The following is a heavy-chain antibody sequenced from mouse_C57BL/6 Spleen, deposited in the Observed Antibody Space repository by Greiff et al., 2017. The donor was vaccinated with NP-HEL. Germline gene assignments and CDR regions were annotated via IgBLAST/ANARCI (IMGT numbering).Heavy chain of an antibody. V-gene: IGHV1-50*01. D-gene: IGHD1-1*01. CDR3: ARSTTVVRDYAMDY. CDR2: IDPSDSYT. Sequence: QVQLQQSGAELVKPGASVKLSCKASGYTFTSYWMQWVNQRPGQGLEWIGEIDPSDSYTNYNQKFKGKATLTVDTSSSTAYMQLSSLTSEDSAVYYCARSTTVVRDYAMDYWGQGTSVTVSS. J-gene: IGHJ4*01. CDR1: GYTFTSYW.